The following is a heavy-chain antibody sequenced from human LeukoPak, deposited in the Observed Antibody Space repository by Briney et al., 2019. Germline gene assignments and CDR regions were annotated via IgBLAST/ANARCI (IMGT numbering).Heavy chain of an antibody. J-gene: IGHJ5*02. CDR1: CESIRNYY. CDR3: ARLARGRWFDP. V-gene: IGHV4-59*08. D-gene: IGHD6-6*01. Sequence: PSETLSLTCNVSCESIRNYYWSWIRQTPGKGLEWIGHIYDSGSTNYNPSLKRRVTISVDTSKNQFSLKVTSVTAADTAVYYCARLARGRWFDPWGQGTLVTVSS. CDR2: IYDSGST.